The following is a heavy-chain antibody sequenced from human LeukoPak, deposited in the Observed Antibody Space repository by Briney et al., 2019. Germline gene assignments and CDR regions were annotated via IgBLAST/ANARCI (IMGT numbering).Heavy chain of an antibody. CDR1: GGSISSSSYY. CDR3: ARRDSSSESTGDY. CDR2: IYYSGST. D-gene: IGHD6-13*01. Sequence: PSETLSLTCTVSGGSISSSSYYWGWIRQPPGKGLEWIGSIYYSGSTYYNPSLKSRVTISVDTSRNQFPLKLSSVTAADTAVYYCARRDSSSESTGDYWGQGTLVTVSS. J-gene: IGHJ4*02. V-gene: IGHV4-39*01.